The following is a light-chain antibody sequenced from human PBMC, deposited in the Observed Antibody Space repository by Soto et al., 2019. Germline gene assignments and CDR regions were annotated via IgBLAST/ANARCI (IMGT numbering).Light chain of an antibody. CDR3: SSYAGSNNLV. CDR1: SSDVGGYHY. V-gene: IGLV2-8*01. J-gene: IGLJ2*01. CDR2: EVT. Sequence: QSVLTQPPSASGSPGQSVTISCTGTSSDVGGYHYVSWYQQHPGKAPKLMIHEVTKRPSGVPDRFSGSKSGNTASLTVSGLQGEDEADYYCSSYAGSNNLVFGGGTQLTV.